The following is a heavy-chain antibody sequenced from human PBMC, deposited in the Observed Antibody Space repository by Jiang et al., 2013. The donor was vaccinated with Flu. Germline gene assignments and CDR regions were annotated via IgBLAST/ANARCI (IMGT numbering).Heavy chain of an antibody. J-gene: IGHJ5*02. V-gene: IGHV1-69*04. Sequence: SGAEVKKPGSSVKVSCKASGGTFSSYAISWVRQAPGQGLEWMGRIIPILGIANYAQKFQGRVTITADKSTSTAYMELSSLRSEDTAVYYCARLSIAARPDPWFDPWAREPWSPSPQ. CDR2: IIPILGIA. CDR3: ARLSIAARPDPWFDP. CDR1: GGTFSSYA. D-gene: IGHD6-6*01.